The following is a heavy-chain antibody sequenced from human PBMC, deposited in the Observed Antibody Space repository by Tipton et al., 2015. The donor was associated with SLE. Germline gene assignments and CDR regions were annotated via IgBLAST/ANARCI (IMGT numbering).Heavy chain of an antibody. Sequence: LRLSCSVSGGSISSGSYYWSWFRQPAGKGLEWIGRIYTSGSTNYNPSLKSRVTISVDTSKNQFSLKLSSVTAADTAVYYCARVLGVVKSYYMDVWGKGTTVTVS. V-gene: IGHV4-61*02. CDR2: IYTSGST. CDR1: GGSISSGSYY. D-gene: IGHD3-3*01. CDR3: ARVLGVVKSYYMDV. J-gene: IGHJ6*03.